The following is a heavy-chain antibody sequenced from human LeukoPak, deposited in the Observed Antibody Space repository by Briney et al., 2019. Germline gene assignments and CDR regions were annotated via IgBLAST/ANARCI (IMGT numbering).Heavy chain of an antibody. CDR1: GNYW. CDR3: VSFYETY. V-gene: IGHV3-74*01. D-gene: IGHD2-2*01. Sequence: GRSLRLSCAASGNYWMHWVRQAPGKGLLWVSHINSDGSWTTYADSVKGRFTISKDSAKNTVYLQMNNLRAEDTAVYYCVSFYETYWGRGTLVTVSS. J-gene: IGHJ4*02. CDR2: INSDGSWT.